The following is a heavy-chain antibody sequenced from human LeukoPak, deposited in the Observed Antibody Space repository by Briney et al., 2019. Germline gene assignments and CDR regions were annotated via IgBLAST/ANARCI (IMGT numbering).Heavy chain of an antibody. V-gene: IGHV4-61*02. D-gene: IGHD6-13*01. Sequence: SQTLSLTCTVSGGSISSGSYYWSWIRQPAGKGLEWIGRIYTSGSTNYNPSLKSRVTISVDTSKNQFSLKLSSVTAADTAVYYCARDLGIAAGVQHWGQGTLVTVSS. CDR3: ARDLGIAAGVQH. CDR2: IYTSGST. J-gene: IGHJ1*01. CDR1: GGSISSGSYY.